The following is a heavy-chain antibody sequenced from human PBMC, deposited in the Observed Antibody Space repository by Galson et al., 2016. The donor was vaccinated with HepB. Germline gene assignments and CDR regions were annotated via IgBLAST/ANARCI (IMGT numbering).Heavy chain of an antibody. CDR1: GITFSNAW. CDR2: IKSNVDGGTT. V-gene: IGHV3-15*01. Sequence: SLRLSCAASGITFSNAWMSWVRQAPGKGLEWVGRIKSNVDGGTTHYAAPVKGRFTISRDNARNSLYLQMNSLRPDDTAVYYCVSQVYGDFGTWGQGTLVTVSS. CDR3: VSQVYGDFGT. D-gene: IGHD4-17*01. J-gene: IGHJ5*02.